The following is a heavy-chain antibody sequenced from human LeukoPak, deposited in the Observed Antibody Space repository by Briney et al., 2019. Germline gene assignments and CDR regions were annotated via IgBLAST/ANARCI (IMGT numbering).Heavy chain of an antibody. J-gene: IGHJ3*02. CDR3: ARGHLPVVDGDGLSDAFDI. Sequence: GGSLRLSCAASRFTFSDYYMSWIRQAPGKGLEWVSYISSSGSTIYYADSVKGRFTISRDNAKNSLYLQMNSLRAEDTAVYYCARGHLPVVDGDGLSDAFDIWGQGTMVTVSS. CDR1: RFTFSDYY. CDR2: ISSSGSTI. D-gene: IGHD2-15*01. V-gene: IGHV3-11*01.